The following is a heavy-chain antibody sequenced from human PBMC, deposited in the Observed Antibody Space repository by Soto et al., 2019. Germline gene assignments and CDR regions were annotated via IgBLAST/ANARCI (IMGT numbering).Heavy chain of an antibody. V-gene: IGHV4-4*02. CDR1: GGSISSSNW. CDR3: ARRGDYDSSGYFDY. Sequence: SETLSLTCAVSGGSISSSNWWSWVRQPPGKGLEWIGEIYHSGSTNYNPSLKSRVTISVDTSKNQFSLKLSSVTAADTAVYYCARRGDYDSSGYFDYWGQGTLVTVSS. CDR2: IYHSGST. D-gene: IGHD3-22*01. J-gene: IGHJ4*02.